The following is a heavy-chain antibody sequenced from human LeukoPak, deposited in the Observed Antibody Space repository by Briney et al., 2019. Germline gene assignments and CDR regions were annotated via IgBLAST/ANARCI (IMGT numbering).Heavy chain of an antibody. D-gene: IGHD6-13*01. Sequence: GGSLRLSCAASGFTFSSYAMSWVRQAPGKGLEWVSAISGSGGSTYYADSVKGRFTISRDNSKNTLYLQMNSLRGEDTAVYYCAKDQQVPAAGTWGSIDYWGQGTLVTVSS. CDR3: AKDQQVPAAGTWGSIDY. J-gene: IGHJ4*02. CDR2: ISGSGGST. CDR1: GFTFSSYA. V-gene: IGHV3-23*01.